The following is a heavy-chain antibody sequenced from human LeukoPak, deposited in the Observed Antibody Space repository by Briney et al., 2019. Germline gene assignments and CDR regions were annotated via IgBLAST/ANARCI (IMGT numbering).Heavy chain of an antibody. CDR1: GFTFRSYG. D-gene: IGHD6-13*01. CDR2: IGGTGGSM. Sequence: GGSLRLSCAASGFTFRSYGMSWVRQAPGKGLEWVSTIGGTGGSMYYADSVKGRFTISRDNSKNTLYLQMNSLRAEDTAVYYCASWHYVDDWGQGTLVTVSP. J-gene: IGHJ4*02. V-gene: IGHV3-23*01. CDR3: ASWHYVDD.